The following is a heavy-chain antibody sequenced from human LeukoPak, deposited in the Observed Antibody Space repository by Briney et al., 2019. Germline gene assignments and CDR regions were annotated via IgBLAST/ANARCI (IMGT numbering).Heavy chain of an antibody. CDR3: ARVDYGDYSKDFDY. J-gene: IGHJ4*02. CDR1: GGSFSGYY. CDR2: INHSGST. V-gene: IGHV4-34*01. D-gene: IGHD4-17*01. Sequence: PSETLSLTCAVYGGSFSGYYWSWIRQPPGKGLEWIGEINHSGSTNYNPSLKSRVTMSVDTSKNQFSLKVNFMTAADTAVYYCARVDYGDYSKDFDYWGQGTLVTVSS.